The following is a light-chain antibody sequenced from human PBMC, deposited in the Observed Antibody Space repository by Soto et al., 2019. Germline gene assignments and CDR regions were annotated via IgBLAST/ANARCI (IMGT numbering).Light chain of an antibody. J-gene: IGKJ5*01. CDR2: AAS. CDR3: QQLKRYPHLT. CDR1: QGISSY. V-gene: IGKV1-9*01. Sequence: DIQLTQSPSFLSASVGDRVTITCRASQGISSYLAWYQQKPGKAPKLLIYAASTLQSGVPSRFSGSGSGTEFTLTSSSLQPEDFATYYCQQLKRYPHLTFGQGTRLEIK.